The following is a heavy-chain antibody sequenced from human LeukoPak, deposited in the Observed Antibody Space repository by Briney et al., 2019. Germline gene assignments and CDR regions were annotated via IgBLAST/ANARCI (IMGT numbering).Heavy chain of an antibody. CDR2: ISGSGGST. V-gene: IGHV3-23*01. D-gene: IGHD6-13*01. Sequence: GGSLRLSCAASGFTFSNYAMSWVRQAPGKGLEWVSGISGSGGSTYYADSVKGRFTISRDNSKNTLYLQMNSLTAEDTAVYYCAKDRFAAAGRDDYWGQGTLVTVSS. CDR1: GFTFSNYA. J-gene: IGHJ4*02. CDR3: AKDRFAAAGRDDY.